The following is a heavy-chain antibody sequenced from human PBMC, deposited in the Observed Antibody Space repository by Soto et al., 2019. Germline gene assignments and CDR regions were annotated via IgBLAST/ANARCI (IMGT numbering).Heavy chain of an antibody. D-gene: IGHD1-26*01. CDR1: GGTFSSYA. J-gene: IGHJ4*02. V-gene: IGHV1-69*06. CDR3: ATGLNSGSYQVIDY. Sequence: GASVKVSCKASGGTFSSYAISCVRQAPGQGLEGMGGIIPIFGTANYAQKFQGRVTITADKSTSTAYMELSSLRSEDTAVYYCATGLNSGSYQVIDYWGQGTLVTVSS. CDR2: IIPIFGTA.